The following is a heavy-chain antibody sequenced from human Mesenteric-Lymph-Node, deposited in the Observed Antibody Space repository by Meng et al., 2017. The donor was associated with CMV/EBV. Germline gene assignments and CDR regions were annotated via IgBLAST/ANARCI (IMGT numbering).Heavy chain of an antibody. V-gene: IGHV1-3*04. CDR2: INTGSGNT. CDR3: ARRGSGSYYYFDY. CDR1: GYTFTTYL. Sequence: CKASGYTFTTYLMHWVRQAPGQRLEWMGWINTGSGNTKYSQKFQGRVTITSDTSASAAYMELSSLRSEDTAVYYCARRGSGSYYYFDYWGQGTLVTVSS. D-gene: IGHD3-10*01. J-gene: IGHJ4*02.